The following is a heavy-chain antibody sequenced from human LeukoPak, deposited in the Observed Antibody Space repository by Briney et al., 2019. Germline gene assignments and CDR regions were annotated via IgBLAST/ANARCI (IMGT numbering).Heavy chain of an antibody. V-gene: IGHV4-39*02. CDR3: AREGGSYGFDY. D-gene: IGHD1-26*01. J-gene: IGHJ4*02. Sequence: SETLSLTCSVSGDSISSSRYCWGWIRQPPGKGLEWIGSVYHSGSTHYNPSLNSRITISVDTSKNQFSLKLSSVTAADTAVYYCAREGGSYGFDYWGQGTLVTVSS. CDR1: GDSISSSRYC. CDR2: VYHSGST.